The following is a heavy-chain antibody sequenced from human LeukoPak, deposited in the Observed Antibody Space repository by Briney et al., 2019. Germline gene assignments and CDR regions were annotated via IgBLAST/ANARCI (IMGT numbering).Heavy chain of an antibody. D-gene: IGHD3-3*01. CDR1: GFTFSSYG. V-gene: IGHV3-33*06. CDR3: AKDFGPTTYYDFWSGPLDGTGCFDY. CDR2: IWYDGSNK. J-gene: IGHJ4*02. Sequence: GGSLRLSCAASGFTFSSYGMHWVRQAPGKGLEWVAVIWYDGSNKYYADSVKGRFTISRDNSKNTLYLQMNGLRAEDTAVYYCAKDFGPTTYYDFWSGPLDGTGCFDYWGQGTLVTVSS.